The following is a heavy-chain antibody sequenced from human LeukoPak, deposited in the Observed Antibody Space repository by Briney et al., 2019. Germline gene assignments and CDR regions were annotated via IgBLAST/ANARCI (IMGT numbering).Heavy chain of an antibody. J-gene: IGHJ4*02. D-gene: IGHD3-9*01. CDR3: ARLPLRYFDWLPLLDY. Sequence: LGGSLKISCKGFGYSFTSYWISWGGQMPGKGLGWMGIIYPGDSDTRYSPSFQGQVTISADKSISTAYLQWSSLKASDTAMYYCARLPLRYFDWLPLLDYWGQGTLVTVSS. V-gene: IGHV5-51*01. CDR2: IYPGDSDT. CDR1: GYSFTSYW.